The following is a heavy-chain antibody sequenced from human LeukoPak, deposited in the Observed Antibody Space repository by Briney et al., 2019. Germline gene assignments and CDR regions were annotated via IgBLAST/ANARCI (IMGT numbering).Heavy chain of an antibody. CDR3: AINDNSRRYFQY. CDR2: MNPNSGNT. CDR1: GYTFTSYD. D-gene: IGHD1-26*01. J-gene: IGHJ1*01. Sequence: ASVKVSCKASGYTFTSYDINWVRQATGQGLEWMGWMNPNSGNTGYAQKFQGTVTMTRNTSISTAYMELSSLRSEDTAVYYCAINDNSRRYFQYWGQGTLVTVSS. V-gene: IGHV1-8*01.